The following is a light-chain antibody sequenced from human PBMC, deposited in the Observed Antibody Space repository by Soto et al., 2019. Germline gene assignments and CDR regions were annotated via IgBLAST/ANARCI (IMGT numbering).Light chain of an antibody. CDR2: EIS. J-gene: IGLJ2*01. CDR1: SSDVGASDF. Sequence: QSALTQPASVSESPGQSITISCTGTSSDVGASDFVSWYQQHPGKAPELIIYEISNRPSGVSSRFSGSKSGNTASLTISGLQAEDESDYYCSSYTTSHTLVFGGVTKLTVL. CDR3: SSYTTSHTLV. V-gene: IGLV2-14*01.